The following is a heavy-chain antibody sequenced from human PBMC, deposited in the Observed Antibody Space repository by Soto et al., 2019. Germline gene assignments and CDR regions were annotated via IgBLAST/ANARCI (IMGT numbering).Heavy chain of an antibody. CDR3: ARERWELLDVQIYYYYGMDV. V-gene: IGHV3-48*02. CDR2: ISSSSSTI. D-gene: IGHD1-26*01. Sequence: GGSLRLSCAASGFTFSSYSMNWVRQAPGKGLEWVSYISSSSSTIYYADSVKGRFTISRDNAKNSLYLQMNSLRDEDTAVYYCARERWELLDVQIYYYYGMDVWGQGTTVTVSS. J-gene: IGHJ6*02. CDR1: GFTFSSYS.